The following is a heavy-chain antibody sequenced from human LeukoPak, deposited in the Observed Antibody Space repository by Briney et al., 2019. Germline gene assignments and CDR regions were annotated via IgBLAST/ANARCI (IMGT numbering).Heavy chain of an antibody. CDR3: ATGGDYDSSGYYVDY. D-gene: IGHD3-22*01. V-gene: IGHV3-48*03. CDR2: ISSSGSTI. Sequence: GGTLRLSCAASGFTFSSYEMNWVRQAPGKGLEWVSYISSSGSTIYYADSVKGRFTISRDNAKNSLYLQMNSLRAEDTAVYYCATGGDYDSSGYYVDYRGQGTLVTVSS. CDR1: GFTFSSYE. J-gene: IGHJ4*02.